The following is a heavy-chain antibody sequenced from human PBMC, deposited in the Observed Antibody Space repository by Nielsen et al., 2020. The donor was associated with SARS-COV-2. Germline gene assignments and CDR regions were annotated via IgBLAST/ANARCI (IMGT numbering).Heavy chain of an antibody. Sequence: GASLKISCAASGFTFSSYSMNWVRQAPGKGLEWVSSISSSSSYIYYADSVKGRFTISRDNAKNSLYLQMNSLRAEDTAVCYCARGGINSYEFVDYYYGMDVWGQGTTVTVSS. D-gene: IGHD5-18*01. CDR3: ARGGINSYEFVDYYYGMDV. CDR2: ISSSSSYI. J-gene: IGHJ6*02. CDR1: GFTFSSYS. V-gene: IGHV3-21*01.